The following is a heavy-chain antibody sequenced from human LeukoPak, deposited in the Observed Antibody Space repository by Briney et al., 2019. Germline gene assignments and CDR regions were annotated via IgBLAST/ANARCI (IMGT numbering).Heavy chain of an antibody. J-gene: IGHJ4*02. CDR2: ISSSSSTI. CDR1: GFTFSSYS. V-gene: IGHV3-48*01. CDR3: ARDVSSSRVGSPFDY. Sequence: GGSLRLSCAASGFTFSSYSTNWVRQAPGKGLEGVSYISSSSSTIYYADSVKGRFTISRDNAKNSLYLQMNSLRAEDTAVYYCARDVSSSRVGSPFDYWGQGTLVTVSS. D-gene: IGHD6-13*01.